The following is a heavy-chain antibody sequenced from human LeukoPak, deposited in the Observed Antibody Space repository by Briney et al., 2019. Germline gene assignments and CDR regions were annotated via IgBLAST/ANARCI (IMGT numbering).Heavy chain of an antibody. CDR2: ISYDGSNK. D-gene: IGHD6-19*01. CDR1: GFTFSSYA. V-gene: IGHV3-30-3*01. Sequence: PGGSLRLSCAASGFTFSSYAMHWVRQAPGKGLEWVAVISYDGSNKYYADSVKGRFTISRDNSKNTLYLQMNSLRAEDTAVYYCASSSGRYFDYWGQGTLVTVSS. J-gene: IGHJ4*02. CDR3: ASSSGRYFDY.